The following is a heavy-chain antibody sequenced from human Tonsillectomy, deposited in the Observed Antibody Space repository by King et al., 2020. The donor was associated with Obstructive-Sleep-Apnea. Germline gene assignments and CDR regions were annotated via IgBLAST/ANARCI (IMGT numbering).Heavy chain of an antibody. CDR2: ISSSGSTI. CDR1: GFTFSDYY. CDR3: ARDDFTMVRGVINYYYYGMDV. Sequence: VQLVESGGGLVKPGGSLRLSCAASGFTFSDYYMNWIRQAPGKGLEWVSYISSSGSTIYYADSVKGRFTISRDNAKNSLYLQMNSLRAEDTAVYYCARDDFTMVRGVINYYYYGMDVWGQGTTVTVSS. V-gene: IGHV3-11*01. J-gene: IGHJ6*02. D-gene: IGHD3-10*01.